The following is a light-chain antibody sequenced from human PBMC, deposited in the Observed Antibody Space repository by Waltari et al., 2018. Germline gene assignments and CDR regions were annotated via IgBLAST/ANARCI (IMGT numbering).Light chain of an antibody. Sequence: QSALTQPASVSGSPGQSITISCTGTTSDVGYYNLVSWYQQHPGKAPKLMIYEVTKRPSGVSDLFSGSKSCHTASLTISGLQAEDEANYYCCSYALSGAVVFGGGTKLTVL. CDR2: EVT. J-gene: IGLJ2*01. V-gene: IGLV2-23*02. CDR1: TSDVGYYNL. CDR3: CSYALSGAVV.